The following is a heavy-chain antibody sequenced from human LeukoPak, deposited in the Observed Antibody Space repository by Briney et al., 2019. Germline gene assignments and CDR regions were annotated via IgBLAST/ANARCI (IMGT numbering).Heavy chain of an antibody. V-gene: IGHV3-7*03. J-gene: IGHJ4*02. CDR1: GFTFSTYT. CDR3: ARVGVTRGPGYLDY. D-gene: IGHD1-26*01. CDR2: INQAGNER. Sequence: PGGSLRLSCAASGFTFSTYTMNWVRQAPGKGLEWVASINQAGNERLFADSVRGRFTISRDNARKSVFLQMDSLRDDDTAVYFCARVGVTRGPGYLDYWGQGTLVTVSS.